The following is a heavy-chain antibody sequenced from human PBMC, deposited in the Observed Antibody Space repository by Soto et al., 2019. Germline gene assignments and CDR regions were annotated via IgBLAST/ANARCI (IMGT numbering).Heavy chain of an antibody. V-gene: IGHV1-2*04. CDR2: INPNSGGT. J-gene: IGHJ4*02. Sequence: VSVKVSCKASGYTFTGYYMHWVRQAPGQGLEWMGWINPNSGGTNYAQKFQGWVTMTRDTSISTAYMELSRLRSDDTAVYYCARDRGTMVRGVIITSYYFDYWGQGTLVTVSS. CDR1: GYTFTGYY. D-gene: IGHD3-10*01. CDR3: ARDRGTMVRGVIITSYYFDY.